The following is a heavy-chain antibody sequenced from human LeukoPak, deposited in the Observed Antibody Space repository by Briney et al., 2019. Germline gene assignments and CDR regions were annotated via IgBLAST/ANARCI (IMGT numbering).Heavy chain of an antibody. V-gene: IGHV3-21*04. CDR2: IISSSDI. CDR1: GFTFSSFN. D-gene: IGHD3-10*01. Sequence: GGSLRLSCAASGFTFSSFNMNWVRQAPGKGLEWVSSIISSSDIYYADSVKGRFTVSRDNAKNSLYLQMNSLRVEDMALYYCAKDRSWGGVTPIACFDLWGQGTMVTVSS. CDR3: AKDRSWGGVTPIACFDL. J-gene: IGHJ3*01.